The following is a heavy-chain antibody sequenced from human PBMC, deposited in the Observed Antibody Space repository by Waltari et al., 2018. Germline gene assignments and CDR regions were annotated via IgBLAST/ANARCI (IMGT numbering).Heavy chain of an antibody. D-gene: IGHD6-19*01. J-gene: IGHJ4*02. V-gene: IGHV3-53*02. Sequence: EVQLVETGVGLIQPGGSLSLSCAASGLTVSSYYMRWVRQAPGKGLQWVSVIYSGGSTYYADSVKGRFTISRDNSKNTLYLQMNSLRAEDTAVYYCARVERGSGWFFDYWGQGTLVTVSS. CDR2: IYSGGST. CDR3: ARVERGSGWFFDY. CDR1: GLTVSSYY.